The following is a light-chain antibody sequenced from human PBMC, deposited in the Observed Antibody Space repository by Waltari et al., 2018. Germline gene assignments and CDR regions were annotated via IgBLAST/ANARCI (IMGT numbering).Light chain of an antibody. CDR3: QLSYTTPHT. J-gene: IGKJ2*01. Sequence: DIQMTQSPSSLSTSVGDRVTISCRASQDITSYLNWYQQKAGKAPKLLITFGYTLQSGVSSRFSGSGSGTDFTLTITNVQPEDSAYYYCQLSYTTPHTFGQGTKVEIK. V-gene: IGKV1-39*01. CDR1: QDITSY. CDR2: FGY.